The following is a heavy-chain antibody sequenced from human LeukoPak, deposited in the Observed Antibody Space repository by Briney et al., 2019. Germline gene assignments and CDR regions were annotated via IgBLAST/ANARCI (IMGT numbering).Heavy chain of an antibody. CDR1: GFTFSSYA. V-gene: IGHV3-23*01. Sequence: PGGSLRLSCAASGFTFSSYAMSWVRQATGKGLEWVSLINDSGGNTYYADSVKGRFTISRDNSKNTLFLQMSSRRAEDTAVYYCSKTSAGMRGGSFDYWGQGTLVTVSS. CDR2: INDSGGNT. CDR3: SKTSAGMRGGSFDY. D-gene: IGHD3-10*01. J-gene: IGHJ4*02.